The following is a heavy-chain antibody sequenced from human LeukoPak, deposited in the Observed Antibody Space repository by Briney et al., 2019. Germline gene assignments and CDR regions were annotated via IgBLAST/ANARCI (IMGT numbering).Heavy chain of an antibody. CDR1: GGSIRNYY. CDR2: IYYSGST. J-gene: IGHJ2*01. V-gene: IGHV4-59*01. Sequence: PSETLSLTCTVSGGSIRNYYWSWLRQPPGKGLEWIGYIYYSGSTNYNPSLKSRVTILVDTSKNQFSLKLSSVTAADTAVYYCARVYYSSSYDYWYFDLWGRGTLVTVSS. CDR3: ARVYYSSSYDYWYFDL. D-gene: IGHD6-13*01.